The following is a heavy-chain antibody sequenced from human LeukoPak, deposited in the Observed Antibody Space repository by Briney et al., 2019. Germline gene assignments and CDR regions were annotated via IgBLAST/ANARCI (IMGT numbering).Heavy chain of an antibody. J-gene: IGHJ4*02. CDR2: IKQDGSEK. CDR3: VHYTERGYSYGYPV. CDR1: GFTFSSYW. V-gene: IGHV3-7*01. D-gene: IGHD5-18*01. Sequence: PGGSLRLSCAASGFTFSSYWMSWVRQAPGKGLEWVANIKQDGSEKYYVDSVKGRFTISRDNAKNSLYLQMNSLGAEDTAVYYCVHYTERGYSYGYPVWGQGTLVTVSS.